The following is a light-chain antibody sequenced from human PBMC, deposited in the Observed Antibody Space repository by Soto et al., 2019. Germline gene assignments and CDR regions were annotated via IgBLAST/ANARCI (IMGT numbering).Light chain of an antibody. CDR2: EVS. CDR1: SSDVGGYNY. J-gene: IGLJ2*01. V-gene: IGLV2-8*01. Sequence: QSALTQPPSASGSPGQSVTISCTGTSSDVGGYNYVSWYQQHPGKAPKLMIYEVSKRPSGVPDRCSGSKSGNTAFLTVSGLQAEDEADYYCSSYAGRNVVVFGGGTKLTVL. CDR3: SSYAGRNVVV.